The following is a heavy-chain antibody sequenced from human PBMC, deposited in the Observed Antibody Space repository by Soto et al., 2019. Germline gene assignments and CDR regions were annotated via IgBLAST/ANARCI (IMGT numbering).Heavy chain of an antibody. CDR3: ARTDAGGSRL. V-gene: IGHV3-21*01. CDR2: ISHGSYYI. Sequence: EVQLVESGGCLVKPAASLRLYCVASGFTFNLYSMKWVRQAPGKGLEWVSSISHGSYYIVYADSMKGRFTIARDNAKNSLYLEMTSLRAEDTAVYVCARTDAGGSRLWGQGTLVTVSS. CDR1: GFTFNLYS. D-gene: IGHD2-2*01. J-gene: IGHJ4*02.